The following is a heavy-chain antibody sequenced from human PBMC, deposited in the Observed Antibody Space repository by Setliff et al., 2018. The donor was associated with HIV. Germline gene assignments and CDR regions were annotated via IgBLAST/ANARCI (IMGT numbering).Heavy chain of an antibody. CDR2: VDPEDDET. CDR3: ATIRAYSYDSSGQEYFQH. D-gene: IGHD3-22*01. Sequence: ASVKVSCKVSGYTLTEVSIHWVRQAPGKGLEWMGGVDPEDDETVYAQKFQGRVTMTEDTSTDTAYMELSSLTSEDTAMYYCATIRAYSYDSSGQEYFQHWGHGSLVTVSS. V-gene: IGHV1-24*01. CDR1: GYTLTEVS. J-gene: IGHJ1*01.